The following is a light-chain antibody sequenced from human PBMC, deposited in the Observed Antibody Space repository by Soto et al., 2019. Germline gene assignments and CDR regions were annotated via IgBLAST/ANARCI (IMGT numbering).Light chain of an antibody. CDR1: QTISSW. J-gene: IGKJ1*01. CDR2: KAS. Sequence: DIQMTQSPSTLSGSVGDRVTITCRASQTISSWLAWYQQKPGKAPKLLIYKASTLKSGVPSRFSGSGSGTEFTLTISSLQPDDFAPYYCQHYNSYSEAFSQGTKVEL. CDR3: QHYNSYSEA. V-gene: IGKV1-5*03.